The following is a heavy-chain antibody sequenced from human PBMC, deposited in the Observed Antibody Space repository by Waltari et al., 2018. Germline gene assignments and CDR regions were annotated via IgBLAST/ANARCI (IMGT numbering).Heavy chain of an antibody. Sequence: QVQLVQSGAEVKKPGPSVKVCCKASGGTFSSYAIRWVPQALGQGLEWMGGVIPIFGTANYAQKFQGRVTITADESTSTAYMELSSLRSEDTAVYYCARGGSGSYYRAYYFDYWGQGTLVTVSS. J-gene: IGHJ4*02. CDR1: GGTFSSYA. D-gene: IGHD1-26*01. V-gene: IGHV1-69*12. CDR2: VIPIFGTA. CDR3: ARGGSGSYYRAYYFDY.